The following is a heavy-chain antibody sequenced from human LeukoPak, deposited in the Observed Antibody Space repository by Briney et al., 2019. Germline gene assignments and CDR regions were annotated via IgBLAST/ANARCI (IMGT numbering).Heavy chain of an antibody. D-gene: IGHD3-22*01. CDR2: IYHSGST. J-gene: IGHJ5*02. CDR3: ARVIRDYDSSGYVWFDP. Sequence: PSETLSLTCTVSGYSISSGYYWGWIRQPPGKGLEWIGSIYHSGSTYYNPSLKSRVTISVDTSKNQFSLKLSSVTAADTAVYYCARVIRDYDSSGYVWFDPWGQGTLVTVSS. CDR1: GYSISSGYY. V-gene: IGHV4-38-2*02.